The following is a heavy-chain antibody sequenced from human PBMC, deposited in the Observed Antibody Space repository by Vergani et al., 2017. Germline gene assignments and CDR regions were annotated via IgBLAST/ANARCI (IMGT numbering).Heavy chain of an antibody. CDR1: GFSFDDYG. Sequence: EELLVESGGDLVQPGRSLRLFCAASGFSFDDYGMHWVRQVPGKGLEWVSGILRETGSIGYADSVRGRITISRDNGKNTLYLQMNSLRPEDTALYYCTKYWGSRTAGLDYWGQGTPVTVSS. V-gene: IGHV3-9*01. J-gene: IGHJ4*02. CDR2: ILRETGSI. D-gene: IGHD6-13*01. CDR3: TKYWGSRTAGLDY.